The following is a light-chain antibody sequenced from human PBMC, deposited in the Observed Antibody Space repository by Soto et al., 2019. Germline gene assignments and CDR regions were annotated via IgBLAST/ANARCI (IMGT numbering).Light chain of an antibody. V-gene: IGLV1-40*01. CDR1: SSNIGAGYD. Sequence: QSVLTQPPSVSGAPGQRVTISCTGSSSNIGAGYDVHWYRQLPGTAPKLLIYDNINRPSGVPDRFSGSKSGTSASLAITGLQAEDEADYYCQSYDSSLSVYVVFGGGTKVTVL. CDR2: DNI. J-gene: IGLJ2*01. CDR3: QSYDSSLSVYVV.